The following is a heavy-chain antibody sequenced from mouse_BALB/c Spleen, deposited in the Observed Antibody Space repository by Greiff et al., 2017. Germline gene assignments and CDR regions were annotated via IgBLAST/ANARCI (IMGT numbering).Heavy chain of an antibody. V-gene: IGHV5-17*02. Sequence: EVQRVESGGGLVQPGGSRKLSCAASGFTFSSFGMHWVRQAPEKGLEWVAYISSGSSTIYYADTVKGRFTISRDNPKNTLFLQMTSLRSEDTAMYYCARYYGGYAMDYWGQGTSVTVSS. D-gene: IGHD1-1*02. CDR1: GFTFSSFG. CDR2: ISSGSSTI. CDR3: ARYYGGYAMDY. J-gene: IGHJ4*01.